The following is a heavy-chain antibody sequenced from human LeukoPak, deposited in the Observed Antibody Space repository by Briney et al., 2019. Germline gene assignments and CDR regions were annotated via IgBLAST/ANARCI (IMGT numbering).Heavy chain of an antibody. CDR1: GGSVSSDTHY. J-gene: IGHJ3*01. CDR3: VREAATSHYDSSGYYRQTEVFDV. CDR2: VYYSGTT. D-gene: IGHD3-22*01. V-gene: IGHV4-61*01. Sequence: SETLSLTCTVSGGSVSSDTHYWSWIRQPPGKGLEWIGYVYYSGTTNYNPSLKSRVTISVDTSKNQFTLKLSSVTAADTALYYCVREAATSHYDSSGYYRQTEVFDVWGQGTMVTVSS.